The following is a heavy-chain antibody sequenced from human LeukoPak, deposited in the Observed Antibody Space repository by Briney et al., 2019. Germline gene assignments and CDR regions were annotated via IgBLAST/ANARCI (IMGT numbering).Heavy chain of an antibody. D-gene: IGHD3-10*01. CDR2: IYYSGST. CDR3: ASQGLYYGSARFDY. J-gene: IGHJ4*02. V-gene: IGHV4-59*08. Sequence: GYIYYSGSTNYNPSLKSRVTMSVDTSKNQFSLKLSSVTAADTAVYYCASQGLYYGSARFDYWGQGTLVTVSS.